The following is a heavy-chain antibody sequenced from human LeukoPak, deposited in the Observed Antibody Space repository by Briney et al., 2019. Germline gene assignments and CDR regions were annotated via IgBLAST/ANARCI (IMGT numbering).Heavy chain of an antibody. CDR3: AREGGWAYSDYGGIHY. D-gene: IGHD4-23*01. J-gene: IGHJ4*02. CDR1: GYTFTSYG. CDR2: ISAYNGNT. V-gene: IGHV1-18*01. Sequence: GASVKVSCKASGYTFTSYGISWVRQAPGQGLEWMGWISAYNGNTNYAQKLQGRVTMTTDTSTSTANMELRSLRSDDTAVYYCAREGGWAYSDYGGIHYWGQGTLGTVSS.